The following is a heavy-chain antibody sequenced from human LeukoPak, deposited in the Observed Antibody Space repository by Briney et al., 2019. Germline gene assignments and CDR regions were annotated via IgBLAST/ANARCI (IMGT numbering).Heavy chain of an antibody. CDR1: GGSISSGSYY. V-gene: IGHV4-61*02. Sequence: SETLSLTCTVSGGSISSGSYYWSWIRQPAGKGLEWIGSIYTSGSTNYNPSLKSRVTMSVDTSKNQFSLKLSSVTAADTAVYYCARDYYFNSSGYYYWYFGLWGRGTLVTVSS. J-gene: IGHJ2*01. D-gene: IGHD3-22*01. CDR3: ARDYYFNSSGYYYWYFGL. CDR2: IYTSGST.